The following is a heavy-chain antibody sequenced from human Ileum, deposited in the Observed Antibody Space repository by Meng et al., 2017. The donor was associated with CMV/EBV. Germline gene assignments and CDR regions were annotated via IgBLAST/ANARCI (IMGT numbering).Heavy chain of an antibody. Sequence: GESLKISCAASGFTFSNYAMRWVRQAPGKGLEWVSAISGSGGSTYYADSLRGRFTISREDSKNTLYLQMNSRRAEDAAVYYCAKENWYYYHSSGYSHNFDFWGQGTLVTVSS. J-gene: IGHJ4*02. CDR2: ISGSGGST. V-gene: IGHV3-23*01. CDR1: GFTFSNYA. CDR3: AKENWYYYHSSGYSHNFDF. D-gene: IGHD3-22*01.